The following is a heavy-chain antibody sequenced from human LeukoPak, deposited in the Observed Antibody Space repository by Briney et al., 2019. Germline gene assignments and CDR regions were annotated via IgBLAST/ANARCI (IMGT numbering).Heavy chain of an antibody. V-gene: IGHV1-2*02. CDR2: INPNSGGT. CDR1: GYTFTGYY. CDR3: ARDSRRLRGIFDY. Sequence: ASVKVSCKASGYTFTGYYMYWVRQAPGQGLEWMGWINPNSGGTNYAQKFQGRVTMTRDTSISTAYMELSRLRSDDTAVYYCARDSRRLRGIFDYWGQGTLVTVSS. J-gene: IGHJ4*02. D-gene: IGHD5-12*01.